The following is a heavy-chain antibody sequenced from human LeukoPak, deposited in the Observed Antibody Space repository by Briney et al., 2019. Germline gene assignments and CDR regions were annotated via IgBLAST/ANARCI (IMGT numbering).Heavy chain of an antibody. CDR1: GGSISSGSYY. V-gene: IGHV4-31*03. CDR3: ARIPTGDTFDI. Sequence: PSETLSLTCTVSGGSISSGSYYWSWIRQHPGKGLEWIGYIHYSGSSYYNPSLESRMTTSVDASKNRFSLNLSSVTAADTAVYYCARIPTGDTFDIWGQGTMVTVSS. CDR2: IHYSGSS. D-gene: IGHD4-17*01. J-gene: IGHJ3*02.